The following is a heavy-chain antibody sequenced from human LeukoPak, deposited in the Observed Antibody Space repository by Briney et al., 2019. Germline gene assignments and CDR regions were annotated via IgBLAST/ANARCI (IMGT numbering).Heavy chain of an antibody. J-gene: IGHJ5*02. CDR3: ARGPKYYDILTGTRARGYWFDP. V-gene: IGHV4-34*01. Sequence: SKTLSLTCAVYGGSFSGYYWSWIRQPPGKGLEWIGEINHSGSTNYNPSLKSRVTISVDTSKNQFSLKLSSVTAADTAVYYCARGPKYYDILTGTRARGYWFDPWGQGTLVTVSS. CDR1: GGSFSGYY. D-gene: IGHD3-9*01. CDR2: INHSGST.